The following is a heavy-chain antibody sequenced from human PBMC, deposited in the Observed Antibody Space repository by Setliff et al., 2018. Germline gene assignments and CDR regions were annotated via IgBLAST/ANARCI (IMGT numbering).Heavy chain of an antibody. J-gene: IGHJ4*02. Sequence: GSLRLSCAASGFAFSNYAMSWVRQAPGKGLEWVSSFSSSSSYIYYADSVQGRFTISRDNAKNSLYLQMNSLRAEDTAVYYCARDQGSYGYRAFDFWGQGTLVTVSS. V-gene: IGHV3-21*01. CDR3: ARDQGSYGYRAFDF. CDR1: GFAFSNYA. D-gene: IGHD5-18*01. CDR2: FSSSSSYI.